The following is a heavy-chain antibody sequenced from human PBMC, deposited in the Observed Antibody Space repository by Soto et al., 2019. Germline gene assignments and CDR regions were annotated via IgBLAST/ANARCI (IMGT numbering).Heavy chain of an antibody. CDR1: GYSFTSYW. D-gene: IGHD1-26*01. J-gene: IGHJ4*02. CDR2: IYPGDSDT. Sequence: GESLKISCKGSGYSFTSYWIGWVRQMPGKGLEWMGIIYPGDSDTRYSPSFQGQVTISADKSISTAYLQWSSLKASDTAMYYCARQDRHYSIVFYGLISLDYWGQGTLVTVSS. V-gene: IGHV5-51*01. CDR3: ARQDRHYSIVFYGLISLDY.